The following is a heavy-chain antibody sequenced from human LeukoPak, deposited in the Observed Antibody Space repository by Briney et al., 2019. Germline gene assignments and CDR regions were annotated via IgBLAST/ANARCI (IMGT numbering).Heavy chain of an antibody. V-gene: IGHV3-30*18. Sequence: GRSLRLSCAASGFNFSSYGMHWVRQAPGKGLEWVAVISYDGSNKYYADSVKGRFTISRDNSKNTLYLQMNSLRAEDTAVYYCAKDSYYDSSGYYSVFDYWGQGTLVTVSS. CDR2: ISYDGSNK. D-gene: IGHD3-22*01. CDR3: AKDSYYDSSGYYSVFDY. J-gene: IGHJ4*02. CDR1: GFNFSSYG.